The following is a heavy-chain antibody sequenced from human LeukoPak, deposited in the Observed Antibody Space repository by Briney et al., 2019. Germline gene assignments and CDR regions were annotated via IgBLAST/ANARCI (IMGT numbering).Heavy chain of an antibody. D-gene: IGHD5-24*01. Sequence: SVKVSCKASGGTFSSYAISWVRQAPGQGLEWMGGIIPIFGTANYAQKFQGRVTITADESTSAAYMELSSLRSEDTAVYYCARRTRQQMATNDAFDIWGQGTMVTVSS. CDR3: ARRTRQQMATNDAFDI. CDR1: GGTFSSYA. CDR2: IIPIFGTA. V-gene: IGHV1-69*13. J-gene: IGHJ3*02.